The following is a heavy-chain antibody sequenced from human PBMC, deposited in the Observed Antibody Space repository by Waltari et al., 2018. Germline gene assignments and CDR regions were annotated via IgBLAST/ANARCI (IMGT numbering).Heavy chain of an antibody. CDR1: GFTFSSYG. J-gene: IGHJ4*02. Sequence: QVQLVESGGGVVQPGRSLRLSCAASGFTFSSYGMHWVRQAPGKGGGWVAVIWYDGRNKYYADSVKGRFTISRDNSKNTLYLQMNSLRAEDTAVYYCARDSELSHYFDYWGQGTLVTVSS. CDR2: IWYDGRNK. CDR3: ARDSELSHYFDY. D-gene: IGHD3-10*01. V-gene: IGHV3-33*01.